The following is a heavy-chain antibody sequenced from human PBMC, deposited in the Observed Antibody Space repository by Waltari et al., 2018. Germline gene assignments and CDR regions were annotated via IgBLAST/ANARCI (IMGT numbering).Heavy chain of an antibody. CDR3: ARDHSSSWYSPPDY. CDR1: GYIFTGYY. J-gene: IGHJ4*02. CDR2: INPNSGGT. D-gene: IGHD6-13*01. V-gene: IGHV1-2*06. Sequence: QVQLVQSGAEVKKPGASVKVSCKASGYIFTGYYIHWVRPAPGQGPEWMGRINPNSGGTNYAQKFQGRVTMTRDTSISTAYMELSRLKSDDMAVYYCARDHSSSWYSPPDYWGQGTLVTVSS.